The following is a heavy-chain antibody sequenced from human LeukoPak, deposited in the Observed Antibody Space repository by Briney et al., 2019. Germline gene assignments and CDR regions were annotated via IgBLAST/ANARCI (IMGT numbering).Heavy chain of an antibody. J-gene: IGHJ4*02. V-gene: IGHV4-30-4*08. Sequence: SETLSLTCTVSGGSISSGGYYWSWIRQPPGKGLERIGYIYYSGSTYYNPSLKSRVTISVDTSKNQFSLKLSSVTAADTAVYYCARVPTYYYDSSGYYLDYWGQGTLVTVSS. CDR3: ARVPTYYYDSSGYYLDY. D-gene: IGHD3-22*01. CDR1: GGSISSGGYY. CDR2: IYYSGST.